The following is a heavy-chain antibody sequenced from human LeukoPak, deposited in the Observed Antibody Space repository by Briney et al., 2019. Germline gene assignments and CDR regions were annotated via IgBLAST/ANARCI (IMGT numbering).Heavy chain of an antibody. CDR3: ARDPQVGAPPEYFDS. CDR1: GFTFSSYS. J-gene: IGHJ4*02. CDR2: ISSSSTCI. Sequence: GGSLRLSCAASGFTFSSYSMNWVRQAPGKGLEWVSSISSSSTCIYYADSVKGRFTISRDSAKNSLYLQMNSLRAEDTAIYYCARDPQVGAPPEYFDSWGQGTLVTVSS. D-gene: IGHD1-26*01. V-gene: IGHV3-21*01.